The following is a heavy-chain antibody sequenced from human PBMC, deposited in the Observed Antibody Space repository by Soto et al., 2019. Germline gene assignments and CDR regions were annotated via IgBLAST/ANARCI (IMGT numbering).Heavy chain of an antibody. D-gene: IGHD3-3*01. V-gene: IGHV1-2*04. CDR3: ARGITIFGVVNSDNWFDP. CDR2: INPNSGGT. CDR1: GYTFTGYY. J-gene: IGHJ5*02. Sequence: ASVKVSCKASGYTFTGYYMHWVRQAPGQGLEWMGWINPNSGGTNYAQKFQGWVTMTRDTSISTAYMELSRLRSDDTAVYYCARGITIFGVVNSDNWFDPCGQGTLVTVSS.